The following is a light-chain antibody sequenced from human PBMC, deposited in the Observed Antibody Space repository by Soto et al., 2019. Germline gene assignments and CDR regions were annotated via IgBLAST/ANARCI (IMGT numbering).Light chain of an antibody. V-gene: IGKV1-39*01. CDR2: AAS. CDR1: QSISIY. CDR3: QQSYSSPRT. Sequence: DIQMTQSSSSLSASVGDRVTITCRASQSISIYLNWYQQKPGKAPKLLIYAASSLQSGVPSRFSGSGSGTDFTLTISSLQPEDFATYHCQQSYSSPRTFGQGTRLEIK. J-gene: IGKJ5*01.